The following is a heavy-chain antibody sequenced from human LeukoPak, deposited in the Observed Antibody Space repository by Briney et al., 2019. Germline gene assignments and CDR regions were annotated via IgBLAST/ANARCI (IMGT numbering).Heavy chain of an antibody. CDR3: ARGGLGGITAYSNYPSDY. Sequence: SETLSLTCTVSGGSISNFYWSWIRQPPGEGLEWIGYIYYSGSTNYNPSLKSRVTISIDTSKNQFSLNLTSGTAADTAVYYCARGGLGGITAYSNYPSDYWGQGTLVTVSS. CDR2: IYYSGST. CDR1: GGSISNFY. D-gene: IGHD4-11*01. V-gene: IGHV4-59*08. J-gene: IGHJ4*02.